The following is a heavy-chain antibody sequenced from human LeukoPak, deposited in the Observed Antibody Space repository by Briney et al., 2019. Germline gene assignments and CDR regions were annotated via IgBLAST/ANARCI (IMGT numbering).Heavy chain of an antibody. V-gene: IGHV5-51*01. D-gene: IGHD3-22*01. CDR1: GYSFTSYW. CDR3: ARPRAYYYDSSGNDAFDI. Sequence: GESLKISCKGSGYSFTSYWIGWVRQMPGEGLEWMGIIYPGDSDTRYSPSFQGQVTISADKSISTAYLQWSSLKASDTAMYYCARPRAYYYDSSGNDAFDIWGQGTMVTVSS. J-gene: IGHJ3*02. CDR2: IYPGDSDT.